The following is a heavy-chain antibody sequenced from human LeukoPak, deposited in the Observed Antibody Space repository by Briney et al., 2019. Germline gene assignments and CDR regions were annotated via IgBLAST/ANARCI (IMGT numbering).Heavy chain of an antibody. CDR3: ARSRYSSSWPPFDY. CDR1: GFTFSSYW. CDR2: INHNGNVN. V-gene: IGHV3-7*01. Sequence: GGSLRLSCAASGFTFSSYWMNWARQAPGKGLEWVASINHNGNVNYYVDSVKGRFTISRDNAKNTLYLQMNSPRVDDTAVYYCARSRYSSSWPPFDYWGQGTLVTVSS. J-gene: IGHJ4*02. D-gene: IGHD6-13*01.